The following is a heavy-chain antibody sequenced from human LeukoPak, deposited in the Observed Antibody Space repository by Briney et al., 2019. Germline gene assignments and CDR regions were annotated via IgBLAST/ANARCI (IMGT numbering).Heavy chain of an antibody. CDR1: GYTFTGYY. D-gene: IGHD5-18*01. CDR3: ARGGVDTAMVKGPSDY. J-gene: IGHJ4*02. V-gene: IGHV1-2*04. CDR2: INPNSGGT. Sequence: GASVKVSCKASGYTFTGYYMHWVRQAPAQGLEWMGWINPNSGGTNYAQKFQGWVTMTRDTSISTAYMELSRLRSDDTAVYYCARGGVDTAMVKGPSDYWGQGTLVTVSS.